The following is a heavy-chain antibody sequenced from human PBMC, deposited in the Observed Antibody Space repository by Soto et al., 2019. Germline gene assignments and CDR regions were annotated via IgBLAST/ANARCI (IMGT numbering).Heavy chain of an antibody. Sequence: PLKVSCKASGYTFTNYYMHWVRQAPGQGLEWMGIINPSGGSTSYAQKFQGRVTMTRDTSTSTVYMELSSLRLEDTAVYYCAREWPVTSDYWGQGTLVTVSS. J-gene: IGHJ4*02. CDR3: AREWPVTSDY. CDR1: GYTFTNYY. V-gene: IGHV1-46*01. CDR2: INPSGGST. D-gene: IGHD4-17*01.